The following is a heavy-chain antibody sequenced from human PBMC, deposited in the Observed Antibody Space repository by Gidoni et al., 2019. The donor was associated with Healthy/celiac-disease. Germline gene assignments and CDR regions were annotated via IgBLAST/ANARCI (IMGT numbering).Heavy chain of an antibody. D-gene: IGHD6-19*01. Sequence: EVQLLESGGGLVQPGWSLRLSCAASGFTFSSDAMSWVRQAPGKGLEWVSAISGSGGSTYDADSVKGRFTISRDKSKNTLYLQMNSLRAEDTSVYYCAKEWVAGAYYFDYWGQGTLVTVSS. CDR2: ISGSGGST. CDR1: GFTFSSDA. CDR3: AKEWVAGAYYFDY. V-gene: IGHV3-23*01. J-gene: IGHJ4*02.